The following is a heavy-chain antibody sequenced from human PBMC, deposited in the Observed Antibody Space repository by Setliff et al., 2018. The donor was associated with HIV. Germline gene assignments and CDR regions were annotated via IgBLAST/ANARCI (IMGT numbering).Heavy chain of an antibody. J-gene: IGHJ4*02. CDR1: SASISNYH. Sequence: SETLSLTCAVSSASISNYHWSWIRQTSGKGLEWIGSIYTSGTTNYNPSLEGRITTSVDLSKNQFSLKLTSATAADTAVYYCARHANGPYGPFGDLLYFDYWGLGTLVTVSS. V-gene: IGHV4-4*09. D-gene: IGHD2-21*02. CDR2: IYTSGTT. CDR3: ARHANGPYGPFGDLLYFDY.